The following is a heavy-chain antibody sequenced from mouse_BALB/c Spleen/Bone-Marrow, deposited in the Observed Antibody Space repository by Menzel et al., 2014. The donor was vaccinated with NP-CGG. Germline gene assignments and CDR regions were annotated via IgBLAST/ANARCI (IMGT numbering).Heavy chain of an antibody. CDR2: SRNKAKHYTT. J-gene: IGHJ3*01. D-gene: IGHD2-10*02. Sequence: DVMLVESGGGLVQPGDSLRLSCATSGFTFSDSYMEWVRQPPGKRLEWIAASRNKAKHYTTEYSASVKGRFIVSRDTSQSILYLQMNALRAEDTAIYYCARDVGYGNYFVYWGQGTLVTVSA. V-gene: IGHV7-1*02. CDR1: GFTFSDSY. CDR3: ARDVGYGNYFVY.